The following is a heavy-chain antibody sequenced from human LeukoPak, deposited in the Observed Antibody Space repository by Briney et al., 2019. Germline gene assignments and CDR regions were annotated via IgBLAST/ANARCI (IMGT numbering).Heavy chain of an antibody. Sequence: GGSLRLSCAASGFTFSNSAMSWVRQAPGKGLEWVSAVSGSGDSTYYADSVKGRFTISRDNSKSTLSLQMNSLTVEDTAVYYCARDYYDSSGYYYFDYWGQGTLVTVSS. V-gene: IGHV3-23*01. CDR2: VSGSGDST. CDR1: GFTFSNSA. J-gene: IGHJ4*02. CDR3: ARDYYDSSGYYYFDY. D-gene: IGHD3-22*01.